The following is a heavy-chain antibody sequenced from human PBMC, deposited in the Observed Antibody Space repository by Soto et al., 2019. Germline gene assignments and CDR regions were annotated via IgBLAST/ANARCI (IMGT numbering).Heavy chain of an antibody. CDR1: GFTFSNYA. V-gene: IGHV3-23*01. J-gene: IGHJ6*03. CDR2: IRGSGDVT. Sequence: GGSLRLSCAASGFTFSNYAMTWVRQAPGKGLEWVSVIRGSGDVTYYADSVQGRFAISRDNSKNTLYLQMNSLRDEDTAIYYCAKHGVPSYSYYMDGWGTGTTVTVSS. D-gene: IGHD3-3*01. CDR3: AKHGVPSYSYYMDG.